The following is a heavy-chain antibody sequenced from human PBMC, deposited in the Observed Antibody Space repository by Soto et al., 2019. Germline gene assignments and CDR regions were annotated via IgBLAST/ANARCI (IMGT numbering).Heavy chain of an antibody. CDR3: TNDGHF. V-gene: IGHV1-3*04. CDR1: GYNFDDST. Sequence: QVHLVQSGAEVRETGATVRISCKNPGYNFDDSTLHWVRQTPGRGLEWVGWINTGNGLRRYAENVQCRVALMIDTLLKTAYMDLSSLRSEDTALYYCTNDGHFWGQGTPVTVAS. J-gene: IGHJ4*02. CDR2: INTGNGLR.